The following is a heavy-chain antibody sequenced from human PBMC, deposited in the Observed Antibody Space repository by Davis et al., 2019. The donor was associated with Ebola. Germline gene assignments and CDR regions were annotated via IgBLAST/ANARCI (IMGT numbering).Heavy chain of an antibody. V-gene: IGHV4-39*01. CDR1: GGSISSTSYF. CDR2: IYYSGST. J-gene: IGHJ4*02. Sequence: MPSETLSLTCTVSGGSISSTSYFWGWIRQPPGKGLEWIGTIYYSGSTYYNLYLKSRVTIPVDTSKNQFSLTLSSVTAADTAVYYCARALLRSFDSWGQGTLVTVSS. CDR3: ARALLRSFDS.